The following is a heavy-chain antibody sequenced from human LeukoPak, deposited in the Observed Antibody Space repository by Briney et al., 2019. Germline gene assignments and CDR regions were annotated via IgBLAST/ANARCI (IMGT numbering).Heavy chain of an antibody. D-gene: IGHD3/OR15-3a*01. J-gene: IGHJ4*02. V-gene: IGHV3-21*01. CDR3: ARDRTSDY. Sequence: GGSLRLSCAASGFTFSSYSISWLRQAPGKGLEWVSSISSSGSYIYYADSVKGRFTISRDNAKNSLYLQMNCLRAEDTAVYYCARDRTSDYWGQGTLVTVSS. CDR1: GFTFSSYS. CDR2: ISSSGSYI.